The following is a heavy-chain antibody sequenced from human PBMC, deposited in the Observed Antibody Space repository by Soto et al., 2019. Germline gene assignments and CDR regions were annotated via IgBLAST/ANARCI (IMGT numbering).Heavy chain of an antibody. CDR2: INPNSGAT. Sequence: ASVKVSCKASGYTFTDYYIYWLRQAPGHGLEWMGWINPNSGATNYAHNFQGRVTMTRDTSIRAAYMELSRLSSDDTAVYYCAKDQGGYMVSGMDVWGQGXTVTVYS. D-gene: IGHD2-2*02. J-gene: IGHJ6*02. CDR3: AKDQGGYMVSGMDV. CDR1: GYTFTDYY. V-gene: IGHV1-2*02.